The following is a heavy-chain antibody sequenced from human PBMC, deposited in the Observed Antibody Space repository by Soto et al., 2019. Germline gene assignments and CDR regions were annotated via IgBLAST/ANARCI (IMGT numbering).Heavy chain of an antibody. CDR3: ASGASGSFGY. CDR2: ITGSGDST. D-gene: IGHD1-26*01. J-gene: IGHJ4*02. Sequence: EVQLLESGGGLVQPGGSLRLSCAASGFTFSSYAMSWVRQAPGKGPEWVSVITGSGDSTYSADSVKGRFTISRDNSKNTLYLQMNSLRVEDTAIYYCASGASGSFGYWGQGTLVTVSS. CDR1: GFTFSSYA. V-gene: IGHV3-23*01.